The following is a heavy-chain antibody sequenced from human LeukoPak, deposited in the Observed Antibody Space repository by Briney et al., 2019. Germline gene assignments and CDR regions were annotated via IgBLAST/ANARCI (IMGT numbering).Heavy chain of an antibody. J-gene: IGHJ6*02. D-gene: IGHD3-10*01. CDR3: ARGQMGITMVRGVPYYYYGMDV. CDR1: GYTFTSYD. CDR2: MNPNSGNT. Sequence: ASVKVSSKASGYTFTSYDINWVRQATGQGLEWMGWMNPNSGNTGYAQKFQGRVTMTRNTSISTAYMELSSLRSEDTAVYYCARGQMGITMVRGVPYYYYGMDVWGQGTTVTVSS. V-gene: IGHV1-8*01.